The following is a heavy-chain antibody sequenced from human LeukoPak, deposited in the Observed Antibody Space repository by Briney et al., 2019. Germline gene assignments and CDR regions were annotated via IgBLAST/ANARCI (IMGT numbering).Heavy chain of an antibody. Sequence: SETLSLTCTVSGGSISSGDYYWSWIRQPPGKGLEWIGYIYYSGSTYYNPSLKSRVTISVDTSKNQFSLKLSSVTAADTAVYYCARESRFAMIRAFDYWGQGTLVTVSS. CDR2: IYYSGST. CDR3: ARESRFAMIRAFDY. D-gene: IGHD3-22*01. V-gene: IGHV4-30-4*01. J-gene: IGHJ4*02. CDR1: GGSISSGDYY.